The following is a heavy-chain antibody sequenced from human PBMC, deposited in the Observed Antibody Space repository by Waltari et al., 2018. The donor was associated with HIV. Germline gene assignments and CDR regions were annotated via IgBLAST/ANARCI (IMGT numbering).Heavy chain of an antibody. D-gene: IGHD6-19*01. CDR1: GGTFSSYA. CDR2: IIPIFGTA. Sequence: QVQLVQSGAEVKKPGSSVKVSCKASGGTFSSYAISWVRQAPAQGLEWMGGIIPIFGTANYAQKFQGRVTITADESTSTAYMELSSLRSEDTAVYYCARGAIAVAGTRANWFDPWGQGTLVTVSS. V-gene: IGHV1-69*01. J-gene: IGHJ5*02. CDR3: ARGAIAVAGTRANWFDP.